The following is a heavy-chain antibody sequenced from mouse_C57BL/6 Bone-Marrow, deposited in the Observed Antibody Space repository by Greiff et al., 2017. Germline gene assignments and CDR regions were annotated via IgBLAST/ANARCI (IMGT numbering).Heavy chain of an antibody. J-gene: IGHJ4*01. Sequence: QVQLQQPGAELVKPGASVKMSCKASGYTFTSYWITWVKQRPGQGLEWIGDIYPGSGSTNYNEKFKSKATLTVDTSSSTAYMQLSSLTSEDSAVYYCARRNYYDSLYAMDYWGQGTSVTVSS. D-gene: IGHD1-1*01. CDR3: ARRNYYDSLYAMDY. V-gene: IGHV1-55*01. CDR2: IYPGSGST. CDR1: GYTFTSYW.